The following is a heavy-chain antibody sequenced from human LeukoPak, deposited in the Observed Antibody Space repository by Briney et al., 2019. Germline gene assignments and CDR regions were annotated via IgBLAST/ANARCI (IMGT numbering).Heavy chain of an antibody. CDR1: GFTFSSYW. J-gene: IGHJ4*02. CDR3: ARDSRYCSGGSCYSRYYFDY. V-gene: IGHV3-7*01. Sequence: GGSLRLSCAASGFTFSSYWMSWVRQAPGKGLEWVANIKQDGSEKYYVDSVKGRFTISRDNAKNSLYLQMSSLRAEDTAVYYCARDSRYCSGGSCYSRYYFDYWGQGTLVTVSS. D-gene: IGHD2-15*01. CDR2: IKQDGSEK.